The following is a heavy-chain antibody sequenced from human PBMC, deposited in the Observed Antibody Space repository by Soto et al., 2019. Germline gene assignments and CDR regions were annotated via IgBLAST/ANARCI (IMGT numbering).Heavy chain of an antibody. Sequence: SETLSLTCSVLGDSISDTRYYWGWIRQSPEKGLEWIGSISHDGHAYYNPSLKSRVTLFADTSRNQFSLKMKSVTVADTALYFCARQVYGDYLGGNWFDPCGQRALVTVSS. CDR1: GDSISDTRYY. D-gene: IGHD4-17*01. CDR3: ARQVYGDYLGGNWFDP. V-gene: IGHV4-39*01. CDR2: ISHDGHA. J-gene: IGHJ5*02.